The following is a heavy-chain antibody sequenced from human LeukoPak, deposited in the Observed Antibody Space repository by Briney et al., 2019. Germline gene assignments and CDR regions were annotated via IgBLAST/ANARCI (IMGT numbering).Heavy chain of an antibody. J-gene: IGHJ4*02. CDR1: GGSISSYY. V-gene: IGHV4-4*07. CDR2: IYTSGST. D-gene: IGHD6-19*01. CDR3: AGGGQWLDPFDY. Sequence: SETLSLTCTVSGGSISSYYWSWIRQPAGKGLEWIGRIYTSGSTNYSPSLKSRVTMSVDTSENQFSLKLTSVTATDTAVYYCAGGGQWLDPFDYWGQGTLVTVSS.